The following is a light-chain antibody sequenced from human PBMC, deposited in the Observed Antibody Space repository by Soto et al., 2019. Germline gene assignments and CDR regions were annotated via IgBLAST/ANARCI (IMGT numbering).Light chain of an antibody. V-gene: IGLV2-11*01. CDR3: CSYARTTHV. CDR2: DVT. CDR1: TSDIGGYKY. J-gene: IGLJ1*01. Sequence: QSALTQPPSVSGSPGQSVTISCTGTTSDIGGYKYVSWYQQLPGKAPKLMIFDVTKRPSGVPDRFSGSISGNTASLTISELQAEDEAIYYCCSYARTTHVFGTGTKVTVL.